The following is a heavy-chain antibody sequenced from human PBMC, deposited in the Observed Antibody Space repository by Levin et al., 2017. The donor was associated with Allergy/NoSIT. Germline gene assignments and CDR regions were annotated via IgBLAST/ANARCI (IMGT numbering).Heavy chain of an antibody. D-gene: IGHD6-13*01. CDR2: IKRKTDGGTT. V-gene: IGHV3-15*01. J-gene: IGHJ4*02. CDR1: GFTFSNAW. CDR3: TTLGITAAGSHDY. Sequence: GGSLRLSCAASGFTFSNAWMSWVRQAPGKGLEWVGRIKRKTDGGTTDYAAPVKGRFTISRDDSKNTLYLQVNSLKTEDTAVYYCTTLGITAAGSHDYWGQGTLVTVSS.